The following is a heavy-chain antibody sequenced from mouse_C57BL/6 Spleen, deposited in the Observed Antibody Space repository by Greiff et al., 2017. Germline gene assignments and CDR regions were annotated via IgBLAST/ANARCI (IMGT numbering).Heavy chain of an antibody. J-gene: IGHJ4*01. CDR1: GFTFSSYT. CDR3: ARHGSYDVGAMDY. D-gene: IGHD2-12*01. CDR2: ISGGGGNT. Sequence: EVQRVESGGGLVQPGGSLKLSCAASGFTFSSYTMSWVRQTPEKRLEWVATISGGGGNTYYPDSVKGRFTISRDNAKNTLYLQMSGLRSEDTALYYCARHGSYDVGAMDYWGQGTSVTVSS. V-gene: IGHV5-9*01.